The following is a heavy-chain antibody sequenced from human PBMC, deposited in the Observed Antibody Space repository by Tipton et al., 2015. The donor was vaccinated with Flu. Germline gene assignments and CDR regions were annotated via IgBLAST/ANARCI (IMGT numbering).Heavy chain of an antibody. CDR2: ITSGSPYI. V-gene: IGHV3-21*01. J-gene: IGHJ3*02. Sequence: AASGFTFNTYTMHWVRQAPGKGLEWVSSITSGSPYIYYADSVKGRFTVSRDNAKNSLYLQMNSLRADDTALYYCARDTPVSITALRRSNAFDIWGQGTMVTVSS. CDR3: ARDTPVSITALRRSNAFDI. D-gene: IGHD2-21*02. CDR1: GFTFNTYT.